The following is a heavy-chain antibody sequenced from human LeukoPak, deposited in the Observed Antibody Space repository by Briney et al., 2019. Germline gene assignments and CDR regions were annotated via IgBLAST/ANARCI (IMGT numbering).Heavy chain of an antibody. Sequence: GGSPRLSCAASGFTFSSYGMHWVRQAPGKGLEWVAVISYDGSNKYYADSVKGRFTISRDNSKNTVYLQMGSLRGDDMAVYYCTRDGGSFCDFDYWGQGALVTVSS. CDR1: GFTFSSYG. CDR3: TRDGGSFCDFDY. V-gene: IGHV3-30*03. CDR2: ISYDGSNK. J-gene: IGHJ4*02. D-gene: IGHD1-26*01.